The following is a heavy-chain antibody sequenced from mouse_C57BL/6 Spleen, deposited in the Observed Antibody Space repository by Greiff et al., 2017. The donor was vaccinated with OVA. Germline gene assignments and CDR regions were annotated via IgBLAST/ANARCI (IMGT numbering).Heavy chain of an antibody. V-gene: IGHV5-16*01. CDR1: GFTFSDYY. J-gene: IGHJ1*03. Sequence: DVKLVESEGGLVQPGSSMKLSCTASGFTFSDYYMAWVRQVPEKGLEWVANINYDGSSTYYLDSLKSRFIISRDNAKNILYLQMSSLKSEDTATYYCAREPTGTIDWYFDVWGTGTTVTVSS. CDR3: AREPTGTIDWYFDV. CDR2: INYDGSST. D-gene: IGHD4-1*01.